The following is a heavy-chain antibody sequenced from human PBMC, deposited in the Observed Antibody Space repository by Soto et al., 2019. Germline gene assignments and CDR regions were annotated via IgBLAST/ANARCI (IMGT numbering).Heavy chain of an antibody. D-gene: IGHD6-19*01. J-gene: IGHJ4*02. CDR3: ARDDPRRNGWFYFDY. Sequence: EVQVLESGGGLVQPGGSLRLSCVASGFTFNSYDMCWVRQAPGKGLEWVSGISASGDRTYYADSVKGRFTISRDNSENTLYLQMNCVRAEDTAVYYCARDDPRRNGWFYFDYWGQGTLVTVSS. V-gene: IGHV3-23*01. CDR1: GFTFNSYD. CDR2: ISASGDRT.